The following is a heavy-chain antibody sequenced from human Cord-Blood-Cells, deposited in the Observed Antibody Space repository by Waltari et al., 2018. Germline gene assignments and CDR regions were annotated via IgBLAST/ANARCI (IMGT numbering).Heavy chain of an antibody. V-gene: IGHV4-59*01. Sequence: QVQLQESGPGLVKPSENPSLTCTVSGGSISSYYRSWTRQPPGKGLEWIGYIYYSGSTNYNPSLKSRVTISVDTSKNQFSLKLSSVTAADTAVYYCARASTFVSGAFDIWGQGTMVTVSS. CDR3: ARASTFVSGAFDI. J-gene: IGHJ3*02. D-gene: IGHD3-10*01. CDR1: GGSISSYY. CDR2: IYYSGST.